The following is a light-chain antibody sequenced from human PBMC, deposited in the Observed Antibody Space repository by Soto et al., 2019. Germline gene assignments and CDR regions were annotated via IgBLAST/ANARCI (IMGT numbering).Light chain of an antibody. V-gene: IGKV3-11*01. CDR3: QQRSNWPPYT. CDR2: DAS. Sequence: EIVLTQYPATLPLSPGERATLSCRASQSVSSYLAWYQQKPGQAPRLLIYDASNRATGIPARFSGSGSGTDFTLTISSLEPEDVAVYYCQQRSNWPPYTFGQGTKLEIK. J-gene: IGKJ2*01. CDR1: QSVSSY.